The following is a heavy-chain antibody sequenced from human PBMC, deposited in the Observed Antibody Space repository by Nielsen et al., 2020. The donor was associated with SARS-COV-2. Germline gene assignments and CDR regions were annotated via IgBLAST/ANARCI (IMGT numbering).Heavy chain of an antibody. CDR2: INPRGSPI. V-gene: IGHV3-48*04. CDR1: TFTLSREN. Sequence: GESLKISCVDSTFTLSRENMNWVRQAPGKGLEWPSYINPRGSPIFYADSVRGRFTISRDNAKNSLYLEMTSLRAEDTGLYYCARGDGSSWFANWGQGTSVTVSS. J-gene: IGHJ5*02. D-gene: IGHD6-13*01. CDR3: ARGDGSSWFAN.